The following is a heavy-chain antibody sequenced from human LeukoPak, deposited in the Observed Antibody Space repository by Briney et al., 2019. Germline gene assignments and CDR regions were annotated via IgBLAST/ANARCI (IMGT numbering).Heavy chain of an antibody. CDR3: ARGGYCGGDCAYY. CDR2: IYPGDSDT. V-gene: IGHV5-51*01. Sequence: GESLKISCKGSGYIFTSYWIGWVRQMPGKGVEWMGIIYPGDSDTRYSPSFQGQVTISADKSISTAYLQWSSLKASDTAMYNCARGGYCGGDCAYYWGQGTLVTVSS. D-gene: IGHD2-21*02. J-gene: IGHJ4*02. CDR1: GYIFTSYW.